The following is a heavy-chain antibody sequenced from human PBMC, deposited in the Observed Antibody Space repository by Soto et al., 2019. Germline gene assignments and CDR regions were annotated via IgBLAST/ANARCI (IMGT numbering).Heavy chain of an antibody. CDR1: GGSISSYY. J-gene: IGHJ5*02. CDR2: IYYSGST. V-gene: IGHV4-59*01. D-gene: IGHD3-22*01. CDR3: ARVKPSSGYYSSWFDP. Sequence: SETLSLTCTVSGGSISSYYWSWIRQPPGKGLEWIGYIYYSGSTNYNPSLKSRVTISVDTSKNQFSLKLSPVTAADTAVYYCARVKPSSGYYSSWFDPWGQGTLVTVS.